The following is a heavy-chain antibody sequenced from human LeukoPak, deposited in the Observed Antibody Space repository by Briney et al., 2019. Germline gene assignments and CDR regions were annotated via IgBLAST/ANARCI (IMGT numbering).Heavy chain of an antibody. V-gene: IGHV3-30-3*01. D-gene: IGHD3-10*01. CDR1: GFTFSSYS. J-gene: IGHJ4*02. CDR2: ISYDGINK. Sequence: PGGSLRLSCAASGFTFSSYSMHWVRQAPGKGLEWVAVISYDGINKYYADSVKGRFTISRDNSKNTLYLQMNSLRAEDTAVYYCAKRYGEYLFDYWGQGTLVTVSS. CDR3: AKRYGEYLFDY.